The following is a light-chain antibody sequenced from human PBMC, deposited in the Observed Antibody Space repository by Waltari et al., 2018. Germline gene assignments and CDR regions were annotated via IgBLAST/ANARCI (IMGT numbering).Light chain of an antibody. Sequence: QPVLPQPPSASGTPGQRVTLSCSGRLSHIGNTFVTWYQQLPGTTPKLLIYRDNQRPSGVPDRFSGSTSGTSASLVISGRRSEDEAVYYCATWDDSLNILFGGGTNLTVL. V-gene: IGLV1-47*01. CDR3: ATWDDSLNIL. CDR2: RDN. CDR1: LSHIGNTF. J-gene: IGLJ2*01.